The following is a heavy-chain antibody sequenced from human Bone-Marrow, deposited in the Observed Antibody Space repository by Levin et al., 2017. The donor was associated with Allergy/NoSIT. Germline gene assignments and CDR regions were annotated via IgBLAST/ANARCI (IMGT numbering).Heavy chain of an antibody. V-gene: IGHV3-30*18. CDR3: VKALLGYCSGSGCYSLYYGMDV. CDR2: ISFDGSDI. CDR1: GFTFNAYG. Sequence: GGSLRLSCEASGFTFNAYGMHWVRQAPGKGLEWVAVISFDGSDIYYADSVKGRFTISRDFSRNTLYLQMNSLRADDTAVYYCVKALLGYCSGSGCYSLYYGMDVWGQGTTVTVSS. D-gene: IGHD2-15*01. J-gene: IGHJ6*02.